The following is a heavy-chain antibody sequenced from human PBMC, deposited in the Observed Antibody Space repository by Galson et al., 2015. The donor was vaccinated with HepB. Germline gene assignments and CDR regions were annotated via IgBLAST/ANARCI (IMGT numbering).Heavy chain of an antibody. CDR3: ARQVPYYDLSSGPVSKAQYYFDY. Sequence: TLSLTCTVSGGSIRSNTYNWGWIRQPPGKGLEWIGSIHRSGTIYNTPSLKSRVTISIDTSKNQFSLRLRSVTAADTAVYYCARQVPYYDLSSGPVSKAQYYFDYWGLGTLVTVSS. D-gene: IGHD3-3*01. CDR2: IHRSGTI. J-gene: IGHJ4*02. V-gene: IGHV4-39*01. CDR1: GGSIRSNTYN.